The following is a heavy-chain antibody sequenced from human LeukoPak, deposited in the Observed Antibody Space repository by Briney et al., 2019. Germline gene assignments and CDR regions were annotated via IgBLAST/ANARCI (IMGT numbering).Heavy chain of an antibody. CDR3: AKPSRVRGVPFDY. D-gene: IGHD3-10*01. Sequence: GGSLRLSCAASGFTFSSYSMNWVRQAPGKGLEWVSSISSSSSYIYYADSVKGRFTISRDNAKNSLYLQMNSLRAEDTAVYYCAKPSRVRGVPFDYWGQGTLVTVSS. CDR1: GFTFSSYS. V-gene: IGHV3-21*01. J-gene: IGHJ4*02. CDR2: ISSSSSYI.